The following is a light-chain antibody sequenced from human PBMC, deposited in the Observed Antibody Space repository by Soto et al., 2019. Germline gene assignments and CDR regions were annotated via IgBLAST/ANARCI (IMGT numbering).Light chain of an antibody. CDR3: GSWDSSLSAYV. J-gene: IGLJ1*01. CDR1: SSNIGGNS. Sequence: TQPPSVSAAPGQKVTISCSGSSSNIGGNSVSWYQQLPGTAPKLLIYDDNKRPSGIPDRFSGSKSGTSATLGITGFQTGDEADYYCGSWDSSLSAYVFGTRTKVTVL. CDR2: DDN. V-gene: IGLV1-51*01.